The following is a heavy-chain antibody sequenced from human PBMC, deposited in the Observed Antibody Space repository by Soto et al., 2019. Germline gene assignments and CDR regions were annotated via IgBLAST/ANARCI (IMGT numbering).Heavy chain of an antibody. Sequence: AVGSLRLSCAASGFTFSNYWMHWVRQAPGKGLVWVSRINSDGSSTTYADSVKGRFTISRDNAKNTLYLQMNSLRAEDTAVYYCARAAEKAYYDFWSGYYPPDYWGQGTLVTVS. J-gene: IGHJ4*02. CDR2: INSDGSST. CDR3: ARAAEKAYYDFWSGYYPPDY. CDR1: GFTFSNYW. V-gene: IGHV3-74*01. D-gene: IGHD3-3*01.